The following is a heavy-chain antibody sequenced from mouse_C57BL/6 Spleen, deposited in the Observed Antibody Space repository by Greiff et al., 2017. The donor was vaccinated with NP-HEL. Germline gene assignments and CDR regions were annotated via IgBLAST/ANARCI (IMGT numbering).Heavy chain of an antibody. CDR2: INPNYGTT. D-gene: IGHD4-1*02. CDR1: GYSFTDYN. J-gene: IGHJ3*01. Sequence: VHVKQSGPELVKPGASVKISCKASGYSFTDYNMNWVKQSNGKSLEWIGVINPNYGTTSYNQKFKGKATLTVDQSSSTAYMQLNSLTSEDSADYYGARSAPTRSVAYWGQGTLVTVSA. CDR3: ARSAPTRSVAY. V-gene: IGHV1-39*01.